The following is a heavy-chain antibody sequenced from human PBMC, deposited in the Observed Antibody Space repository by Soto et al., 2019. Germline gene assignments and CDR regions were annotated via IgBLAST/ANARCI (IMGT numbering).Heavy chain of an antibody. CDR2: INVCNGNT. D-gene: IGHD3-16*01. CDR1: GYTFTRYN. CDR3: ETPQDDDDRLDS. Sequence: QVQFVQSGAEVKKPGASVKVSCTTPGYTFTRYNISWVRQAPGQRLEWMGWINVCNGNTRYSQKFQGRLSLTTDTPGTTAYPELNSLISEDTAVYYCETPQDDDDRLDSWGQGTLVTVSS. V-gene: IGHV1-3*01. J-gene: IGHJ4*02.